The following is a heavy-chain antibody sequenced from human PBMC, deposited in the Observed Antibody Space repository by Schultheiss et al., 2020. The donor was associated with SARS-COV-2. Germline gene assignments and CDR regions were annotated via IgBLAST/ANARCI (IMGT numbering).Heavy chain of an antibody. D-gene: IGHD6-19*01. CDR1: GFTFDDYA. CDR3: AGGGRGWVKDAFDI. J-gene: IGHJ3*02. V-gene: IGHV3-9*01. Sequence: GGSLRLSCAASGFTFDDYAMHWVRQAPGKGLEWVSGISWNSGSIGYADSVKGRFTISRDNAKNSLYLQMNSLRAEDTALYYCAGGGRGWVKDAFDIWGQGTMVTVSS. CDR2: ISWNSGSI.